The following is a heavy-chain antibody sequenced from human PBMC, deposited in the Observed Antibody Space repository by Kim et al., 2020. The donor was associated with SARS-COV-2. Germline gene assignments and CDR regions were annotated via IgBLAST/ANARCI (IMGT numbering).Heavy chain of an antibody. CDR2: IIPILGIA. V-gene: IGHV1-69*02. CDR1: GGTFSSYT. J-gene: IGHJ6*02. D-gene: IGHD2-2*01. Sequence: SVKVSCKASGGTFSSYTISWVRQAPGQGLEWMGRIIPILGIANYAQKFQGRVTITADKSTSTAYMELSSLRSEDTAVYYCASQEGAGYCSSTSCPYYGMDVWGQGTTVTVSS. CDR3: ASQEGAGYCSSTSCPYYGMDV.